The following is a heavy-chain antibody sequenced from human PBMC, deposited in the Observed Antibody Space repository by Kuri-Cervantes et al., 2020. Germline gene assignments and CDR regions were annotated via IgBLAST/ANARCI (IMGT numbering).Heavy chain of an antibody. D-gene: IGHD2-2*01. CDR2: INPSGGST. Sequence: ASVKVSCKASGYTFTSYCMHWVRQAPGQGLEWMGIINPSGGSTSYAQKFQGRVTMTRDTSTSTVYMELSSLRSEDTAVYYCARNGIVVVPAANYYYYYYMDVWGKGTTVTVSS. J-gene: IGHJ6*03. V-gene: IGHV1-46*01. CDR1: GYTFTSYC. CDR3: ARNGIVVVPAANYYYYYYMDV.